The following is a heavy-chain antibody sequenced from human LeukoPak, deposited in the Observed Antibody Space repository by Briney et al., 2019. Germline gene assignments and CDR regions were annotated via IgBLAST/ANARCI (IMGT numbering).Heavy chain of an antibody. V-gene: IGHV3-30*03. CDR2: ISYDGSNK. CDR3: ARAGPYYYGSGSWYDYYGMDV. CDR1: GFTFSSYG. J-gene: IGHJ6*02. D-gene: IGHD3-10*01. Sequence: GRSLRLSCAASGFTFSSYGMHWVRQAPGKGLEWEAVISYDGSNKYYADSVKGRFTISRDNSKNTLYLQMNSLRAEDTAVYYCARAGPYYYGSGSWYDYYGMDVWGQGTTVTVSS.